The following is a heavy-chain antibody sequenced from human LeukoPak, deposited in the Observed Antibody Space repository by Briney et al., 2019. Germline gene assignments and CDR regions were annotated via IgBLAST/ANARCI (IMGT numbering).Heavy chain of an antibody. CDR2: IYAGGTT. Sequence: SETLSLTCTVSGGSLSSGSYYWSWTRQPAGKGLEWIGRIYAGGTTNYNPSLKSRVTISVDTSKNQSSLKLSSVTAADTAVYYCAREWAADYDFWTGWFDPWGQGNLVTVSS. J-gene: IGHJ5*02. D-gene: IGHD3-3*01. CDR3: AREWAADYDFWTGWFDP. CDR1: GGSLSSGSYY. V-gene: IGHV4-61*02.